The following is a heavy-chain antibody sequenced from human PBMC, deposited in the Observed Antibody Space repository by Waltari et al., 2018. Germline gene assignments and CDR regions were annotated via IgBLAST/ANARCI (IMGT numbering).Heavy chain of an antibody. D-gene: IGHD6-13*01. J-gene: IGHJ5*02. CDR3: ASGIAAAGINWFDP. CDR1: GGNFSSYA. CDR2: MSHIFGTA. Sequence: VQLVQSGAEVKKPGSSVKVPCKASGGNFSSYALSWVRQAPGQGLEWMGGMSHIFGTANCAQKFQGRVTITADESTSTAYMELSSLRSEDTAVYYCASGIAAAGINWFDPWGQGTLVTVSS. V-gene: IGHV1-69*01.